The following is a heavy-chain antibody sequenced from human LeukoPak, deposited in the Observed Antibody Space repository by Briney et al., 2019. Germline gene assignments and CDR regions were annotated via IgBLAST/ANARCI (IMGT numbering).Heavy chain of an antibody. Sequence: SETLSLTCTVSGGSTSSSNYYWGWIRQPPGKGLEWIGGIHYSGNTYYNPSLKSRVAISVDTSKNQFSLKLSSVTAADTAVYYCARLGAGPTYYDFWSGYSSFYFDYWGQGTLVTVSS. CDR1: GGSTSSSNYY. J-gene: IGHJ4*02. CDR2: IHYSGNT. CDR3: ARLGAGPTYYDFWSGYSSFYFDY. V-gene: IGHV4-39*01. D-gene: IGHD3-3*01.